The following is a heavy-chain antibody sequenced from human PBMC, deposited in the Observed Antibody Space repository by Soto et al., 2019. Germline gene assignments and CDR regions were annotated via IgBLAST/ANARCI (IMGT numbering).Heavy chain of an antibody. D-gene: IGHD3-16*01. CDR2: IKSDGTST. Sequence: ACGSMRLSCVASGFSFDNYGMSWVRQAPGEGLEWVSAIKSDGTSTYYAASVEDRFTISRDNSKNTLYLQLNSLRAEDTAVYYCAQLGLMTFSHKHYFNHWGRGTLVTVSS. V-gene: IGHV3-23*01. CDR3: AQLGLMTFSHKHYFNH. CDR1: GFSFDNYG. J-gene: IGHJ4*02.